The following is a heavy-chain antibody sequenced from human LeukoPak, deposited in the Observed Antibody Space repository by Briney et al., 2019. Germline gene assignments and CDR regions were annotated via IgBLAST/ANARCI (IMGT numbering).Heavy chain of an antibody. D-gene: IGHD3-9*01. CDR1: GFTFSSYG. J-gene: IGHJ4*02. V-gene: IGHV3-30*18. CDR2: ISYDGSNK. CDR3: VKDGAFYDILTGYYTGGFDY. Sequence: GGSLRLSCAASGFTFSSYGMHWVRQAPGKGLEWVAVISYDGSNKYYADSVKGRFTISRDNSKNTLYLQMNSLRAEDTAVYYCVKDGAFYDILTGYYTGGFDYWGQGTLVTVSS.